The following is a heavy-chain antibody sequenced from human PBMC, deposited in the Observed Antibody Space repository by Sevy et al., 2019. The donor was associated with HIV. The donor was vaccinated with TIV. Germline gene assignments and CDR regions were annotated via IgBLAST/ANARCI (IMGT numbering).Heavy chain of an antibody. CDR2: FFYSGST. D-gene: IGHD6-13*01. V-gene: IGHV4-59*01. J-gene: IGHJ6*02. CDR1: GDSISSYY. Sequence: SETLSLTCTVSGDSISSYYWSWIRQPPGKGLEWIGYFFYSGSTNYNPSIKSRVTISVDTTKNQVSLKVRSVTAADTAVYYCARGIAAPRGMDVWGQGTTVTVSS. CDR3: ARGIAAPRGMDV.